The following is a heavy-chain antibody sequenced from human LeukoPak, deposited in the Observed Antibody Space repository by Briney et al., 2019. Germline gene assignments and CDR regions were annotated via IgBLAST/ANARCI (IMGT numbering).Heavy chain of an antibody. D-gene: IGHD6-19*01. V-gene: IGHV1-46*01. Sequence: ASVKVSCKACGYTFISCYIHWVRQAPGQGLEWMGIINPSGGRTGNAQKSQGRATMTRDMSRSTVYMELSSLRSEDTAVYYCARGCIAVAGPPSSYYYYYYMDVWGKGTTVTVSS. CDR2: INPSGGRT. J-gene: IGHJ6*03. CDR3: ARGCIAVAGPPSSYYYYYYMDV. CDR1: GYTFISCY.